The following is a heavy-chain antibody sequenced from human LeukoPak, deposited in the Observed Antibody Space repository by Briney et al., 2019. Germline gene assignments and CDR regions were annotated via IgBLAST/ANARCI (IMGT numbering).Heavy chain of an antibody. CDR2: IKQDGSEE. CDR3: ARDRVYYDFWSGYYSDH. V-gene: IGHV3-7*01. Sequence: PGGSLRLSCAASGFNLSGYWMSWVRQAPGKGLEWVANIKQDGSEEYYVDSVKGRFTISRDTAKNSLYLQMNSLRAEDTALYFCARDRVYYDFWSGYYSDHWGQGTLVTVST. J-gene: IGHJ5*02. D-gene: IGHD3-3*01. CDR1: GFNLSGYW.